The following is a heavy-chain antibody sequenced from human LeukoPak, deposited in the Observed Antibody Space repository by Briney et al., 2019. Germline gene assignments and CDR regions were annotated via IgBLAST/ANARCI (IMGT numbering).Heavy chain of an antibody. J-gene: IGHJ4*02. Sequence: GGSLRLSCAASGFTFSSYSMNWVRQAPGKGLEWVSSISSSSSYIYYADSVKGRFTISRDNAKNSLYLQMNSLRAEDTAVYYCAREDHDFWSGYSYFDYWGQETLVTVSS. V-gene: IGHV3-21*01. CDR2: ISSSSSYI. D-gene: IGHD3-3*01. CDR3: AREDHDFWSGYSYFDY. CDR1: GFTFSSYS.